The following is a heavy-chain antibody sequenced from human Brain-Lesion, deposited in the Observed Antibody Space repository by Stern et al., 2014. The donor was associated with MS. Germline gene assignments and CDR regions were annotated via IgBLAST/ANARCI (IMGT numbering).Heavy chain of an antibody. CDR1: GFTFSQAW. Sequence: EVHLVESGGGLVKSGGSLRLSCAASGFTFSQAWMGWVRQVPGKGLEWVGHMKSRTDGGTANYAASVKDRFTVSRDNSANMLYLQMNSLTIEDTAVYYCVAGAQLWLWGQGTLVTVSS. V-gene: IGHV3-15*01. D-gene: IGHD1-1*01. CDR3: VAGAQLWL. CDR2: MKSRTDGGTA. J-gene: IGHJ4*02.